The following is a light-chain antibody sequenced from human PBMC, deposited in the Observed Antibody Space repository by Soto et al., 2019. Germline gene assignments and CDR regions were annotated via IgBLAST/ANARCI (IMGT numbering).Light chain of an antibody. J-gene: IGKJ4*01. CDR1: ANVGTN. Sequence: IVMTQSPATLSVSPGEGVTLSCRASANVGTNLAWYQQKPGQAPRLLIYGSSTKSTGIPATFSGSGSGTEFTLTISSLQSEESAIYYCQQYNNWGLSFGGGTKVEIK. CDR3: QQYNNWGLS. V-gene: IGKV3D-15*01. CDR2: GSS.